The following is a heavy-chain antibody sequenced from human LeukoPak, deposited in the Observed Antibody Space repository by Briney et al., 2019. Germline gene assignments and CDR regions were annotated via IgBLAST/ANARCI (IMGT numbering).Heavy chain of an antibody. V-gene: IGHV4-39*07. CDR3: AEEQWLA. D-gene: IGHD6-19*01. CDR2: IYYSGST. CDR1: GGSISSSSYY. J-gene: IGHJ5*02. Sequence: SETLSPTCTVSGGSISSSSYYWGWIRQPPGKGLEWIGSIYYSGSTYYNPSLKSRVTISVDTSKNQFSLKLSSVTAADTAVYYCAEEQWLAWGQGTLVTVSS.